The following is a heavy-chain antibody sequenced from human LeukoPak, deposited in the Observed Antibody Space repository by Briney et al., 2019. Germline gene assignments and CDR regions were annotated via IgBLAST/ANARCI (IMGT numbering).Heavy chain of an antibody. V-gene: IGHV3-7*03. D-gene: IGHD6-13*01. J-gene: IGHJ4*02. CDR1: GFTFSSYW. CDR3: ARDRLTGYSSSWSHFDY. CDR2: IKQDGSEK. Sequence: GGSLRLSCAASGFTFSSYWMSWVRQAPGKGLEWVANIKQDGSEKYHVDSVKGRFTISRDNAKNSLYLQMNSLRAEDTAVYYCARDRLTGYSSSWSHFDYWGQGTLVTVSS.